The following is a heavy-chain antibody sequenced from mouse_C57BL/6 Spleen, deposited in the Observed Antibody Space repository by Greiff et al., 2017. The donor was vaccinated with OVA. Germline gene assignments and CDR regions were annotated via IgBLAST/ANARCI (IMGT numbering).Heavy chain of an antibody. V-gene: IGHV1-55*01. CDR1: GYTFTSYW. Sequence: QVQLQQSGAELVKPGASVKMSCKASGYTFTSYWITWVKQRPGQGLEWIGDIYPGSGSTNYNEKFKSKATLTVDTSSSTAYMQLSSLTSEDSAVYYCARWGLLRNYFDYWGQGTTLTVSS. J-gene: IGHJ2*01. CDR2: IYPGSGST. D-gene: IGHD1-1*01. CDR3: ARWGLLRNYFDY.